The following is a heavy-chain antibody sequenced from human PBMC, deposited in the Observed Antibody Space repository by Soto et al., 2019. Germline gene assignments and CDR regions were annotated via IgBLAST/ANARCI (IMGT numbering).Heavy chain of an antibody. CDR2: IVPIFGTA. V-gene: IGHV1-69*13. Sequence: SVKVSCKAPGGTFSSYAISWVRQAPGQGLEWMGGIVPIFGTAKYAQKFQGRVTITADESTSTGYMELSSLRSEDTAVYYCARSQGGSSSLDIYYYYYYGMDVWGQGTTVTVSS. J-gene: IGHJ6*02. D-gene: IGHD2-15*01. CDR1: GGTFSSYA. CDR3: ARSQGGSSSLDIYYYYYYGMDV.